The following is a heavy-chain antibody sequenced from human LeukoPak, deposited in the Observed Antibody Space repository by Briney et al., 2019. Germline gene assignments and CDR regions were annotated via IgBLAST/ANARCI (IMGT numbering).Heavy chain of an antibody. Sequence: PAGGSLRFSCTTSGFAFDDFAMRWVRQPAGKGLEWVGFIRRRAYGGAAEYAASVKGRFIISRDDSKGIAYLQMNSLKTEDTAVYYCSRNGLVDFDYWGQGSRVIVSP. CDR1: GFAFDDFA. CDR2: IRRRAYGGAA. J-gene: IGHJ4*02. CDR3: SRNGLVDFDY. V-gene: IGHV3-49*04.